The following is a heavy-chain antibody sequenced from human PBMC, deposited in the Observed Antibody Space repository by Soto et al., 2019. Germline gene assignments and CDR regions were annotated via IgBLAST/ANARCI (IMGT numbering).Heavy chain of an antibody. CDR1: GGSISSGGYY. CDR2: IYYSGST. CDR3: ARNMDYGDYFRSGWFDP. V-gene: IGHV4-31*03. Sequence: QVQLQESGPGLVKPSQTLSLTCTVSGGSISSGGYYWSWIRQHPGKGLEWIGYIYYSGSTYYNPSLKSRVTISVDTSKNQFSLKLSSVTAADTAVYYCARNMDYGDYFRSGWFDPWGQGTLVTVSS. J-gene: IGHJ5*02. D-gene: IGHD4-17*01.